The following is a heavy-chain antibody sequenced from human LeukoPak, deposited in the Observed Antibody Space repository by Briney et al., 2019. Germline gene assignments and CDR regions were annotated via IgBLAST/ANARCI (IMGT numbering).Heavy chain of an antibody. CDR2: ISSSSSTI. Sequence: PGGSLRLSCAASGFTFSSYSMNWVRQAPGKGLEWVSYISSSSSTIYYADSVKGRFTISRDNAKNSLYLQMNSLRAEDTAVYYCAGGLWPRHPEAFDIWGQGTMVTVSS. CDR1: GFTFSSYS. J-gene: IGHJ3*02. V-gene: IGHV3-48*01. D-gene: IGHD3-10*01. CDR3: AGGLWPRHPEAFDI.